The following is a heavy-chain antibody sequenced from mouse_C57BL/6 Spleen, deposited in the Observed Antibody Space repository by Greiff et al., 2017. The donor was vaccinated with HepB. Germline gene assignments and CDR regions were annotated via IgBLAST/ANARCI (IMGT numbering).Heavy chain of an antibody. CDR1: GFTFSSYA. D-gene: IGHD1-1*02. CDR2: ISDGGSYT. Sequence: EVQLVESGGGLVKPGGSLKLSCAASGFTFSSYAMSWFRQTPEKRLEWVATISDGGSYTYYPDNVKGRFTISRDNAKNNLYLHMRHLKSEDTAMYYCARGEPLWSTWGGFDYWGQGTTLTVSS. V-gene: IGHV5-4*01. CDR3: ARGEPLWSTWGGFDY. J-gene: IGHJ2*01.